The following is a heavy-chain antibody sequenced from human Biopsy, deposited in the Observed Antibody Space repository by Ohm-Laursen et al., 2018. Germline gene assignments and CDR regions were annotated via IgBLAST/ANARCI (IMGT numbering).Heavy chain of an antibody. J-gene: IGHJ4*02. V-gene: IGHV3-9*01. CDR3: AKDLGQVTAAIGY. Sequence: SLRLSCAAPGFTFYDYAMHWVRQAPGKGLEWVSGITWNSGSIGYADSVKGRFSIFRDNAKHSLYLQMNSLRAEDTALYYCAKDLGQVTAAIGYWGQGTLVTVSS. CDR2: ITWNSGSI. CDR1: GFTFYDYA. D-gene: IGHD2-21*02.